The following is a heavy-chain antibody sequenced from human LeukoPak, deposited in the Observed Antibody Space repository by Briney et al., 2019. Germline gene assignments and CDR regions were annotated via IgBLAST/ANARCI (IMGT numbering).Heavy chain of an antibody. J-gene: IGHJ4*02. V-gene: IGHV1-2*02. CDR2: IDSNRGGT. CDR3: ARDVWAANY. D-gene: IGHD3-16*01. CDR1: GYTFADWY. Sequence: ASVKVSCKASGYTFADWYIHWVRQAPGQGLEWMGWIDSNRGGTKYAQKFQGRVTMTRDTSISTVYMELTSLTSDDTAVYNCARDVWAANYWGQGTLVTVSS.